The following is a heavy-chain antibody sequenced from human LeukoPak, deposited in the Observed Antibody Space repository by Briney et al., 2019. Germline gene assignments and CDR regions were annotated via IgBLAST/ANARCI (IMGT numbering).Heavy chain of an antibody. V-gene: IGHV4-59*08. CDR1: GGSISSYY. CDR2: TYYSGST. Sequence: SETPSLTCTVSGGSISSYYWSWIRQPPGKGLEWIGYTYYSGSTNYNPSLKSRVTISVDTSKNQFSLKLSSVTAADTAVYYCARRVAGGIYGMDVWGQGTTVTVSS. D-gene: IGHD6-19*01. J-gene: IGHJ6*02. CDR3: ARRVAGGIYGMDV.